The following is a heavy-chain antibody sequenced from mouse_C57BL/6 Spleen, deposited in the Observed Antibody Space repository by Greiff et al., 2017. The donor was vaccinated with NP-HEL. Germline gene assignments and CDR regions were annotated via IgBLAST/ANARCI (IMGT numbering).Heavy chain of an antibody. J-gene: IGHJ2*01. CDR2: ISSGGSYT. V-gene: IGHV5-6*01. Sequence: EVMLVESGGDLVKPGGSLKLSCAASGFTFSSYGMSWVRQTPDKRLEWVATISSGGSYTYYPDSVKGRFTISRDNAKNTLYLQMSSLKSEDTAMYYCASLTGHFDYWGQGTTLTVSS. D-gene: IGHD4-1*01. CDR3: ASLTGHFDY. CDR1: GFTFSSYG.